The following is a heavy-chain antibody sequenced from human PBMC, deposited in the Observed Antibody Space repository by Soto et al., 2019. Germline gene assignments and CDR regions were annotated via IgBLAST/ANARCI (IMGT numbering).Heavy chain of an antibody. J-gene: IGHJ3*02. CDR3: ARETNRRGERAFDI. Sequence: QVQLMQSGAEVKKPGASVKVSCKASRYAFTSYDIHWVRQATGQGLVWMGWMNANSGNTAFAQKFQDRVTMSRITATRLAFWDMSSLGSGVAAMYYCARETNRRGERAFDIWGQGTMVTVSS. CDR2: MNANSGNT. V-gene: IGHV1-8*01. CDR1: RYAFTSYD. D-gene: IGHD2-21*01.